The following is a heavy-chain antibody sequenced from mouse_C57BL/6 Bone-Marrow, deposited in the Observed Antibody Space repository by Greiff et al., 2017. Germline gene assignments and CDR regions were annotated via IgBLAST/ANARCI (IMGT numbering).Heavy chain of an antibody. V-gene: IGHV10-1*01. CDR1: GFSFNTYA. CDR3: GRVLYGYYYAMDY. D-gene: IGHD2-2*01. J-gene: IGHJ4*01. CDR2: IRSKSNNYAT. Sequence: DVQLVESGGGLVQPKGSLKLSCAASGFSFNTYAMNWVRQAPGKGLEWVARIRSKSNNYATYYADAVKDRFTIARDDSESMLYLQMNNSKTEDTAMYYCGRVLYGYYYAMDYGGQGTSVTVSS.